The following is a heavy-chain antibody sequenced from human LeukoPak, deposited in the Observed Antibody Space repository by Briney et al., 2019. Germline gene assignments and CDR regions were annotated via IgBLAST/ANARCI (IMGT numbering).Heavy chain of an antibody. Sequence: PSETLSLTCAVYGGSFSGYYWSWIRQPPGKGLEWVAEINANGGTNYNPSLKSRVITSVDTSTNQFSLKMNSVTAADTAVYYCARKIASQGDNWFDPWGQGILVTVSS. CDR2: INANGGT. J-gene: IGHJ5*02. CDR3: ARKIASQGDNWFDP. CDR1: GGSFSGYY. D-gene: IGHD2-2*01. V-gene: IGHV4-34*01.